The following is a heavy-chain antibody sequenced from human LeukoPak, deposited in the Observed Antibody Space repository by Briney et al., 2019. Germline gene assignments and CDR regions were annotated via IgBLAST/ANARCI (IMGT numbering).Heavy chain of an antibody. CDR3: ARGPYFPWIQLSYKGGDYYDY. J-gene: IGHJ4*02. V-gene: IGHV4-39*07. CDR2: IYYSGST. D-gene: IGHD5-18*01. CDR1: GGSISSSSYY. Sequence: NPSETLSLTCTVSGGSISSSSYYWGWIRQPPGKGLEWIGSIYYSGSTYYNPSLKSRVTISVDTSKNQFSLKLSSVTVADTAVYYCARGPYFPWIQLSYKGGDYYDYWGQGTLVTVSS.